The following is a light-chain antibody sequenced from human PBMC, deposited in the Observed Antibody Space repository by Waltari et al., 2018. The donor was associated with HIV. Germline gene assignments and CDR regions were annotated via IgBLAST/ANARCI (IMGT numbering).Light chain of an antibody. CDR1: QSINNN. Sequence: EIFMTQSPATLSVSPGERATLSCRARQSINNNLAWYQQKPGQAPRLLIYGASTGATGVPARFSGSGSGTEFTLTISSLQSEDFAVYYCQQYNNWPGITFGPGTKVDIK. J-gene: IGKJ3*01. CDR3: QQYNNWPGIT. V-gene: IGKV3-15*01. CDR2: GAS.